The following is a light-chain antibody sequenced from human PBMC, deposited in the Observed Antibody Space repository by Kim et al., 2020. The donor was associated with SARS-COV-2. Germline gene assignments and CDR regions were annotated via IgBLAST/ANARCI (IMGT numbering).Light chain of an antibody. Sequence: SPGERATLSCRASQSVGSNYFAWYQQKPGQAPRLLIHGAASRATGIPDRFSGIGAGTDFPLIISRLAPEDSAVYYCQQYGDSPITFGQGTRLEIK. CDR2: GAA. J-gene: IGKJ5*01. V-gene: IGKV3-20*01. CDR1: QSVGSNY. CDR3: QQYGDSPIT.